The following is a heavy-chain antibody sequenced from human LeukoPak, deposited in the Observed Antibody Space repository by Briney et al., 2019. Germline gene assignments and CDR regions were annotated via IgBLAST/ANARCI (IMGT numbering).Heavy chain of an antibody. D-gene: IGHD4-23*01. Sequence: SETLSLTCTVSVVPITSTGYYWGWIRQPPGKGLEWIGSIYYSGSTYYNPSLESRVTISIDTSKNQFSLKLTSVTAADTALYFCARESVAEHTFDVWGQGTMVSVSS. CDR2: IYYSGST. V-gene: IGHV4-39*07. CDR3: ARESVAEHTFDV. J-gene: IGHJ3*01. CDR1: VVPITSTGYY.